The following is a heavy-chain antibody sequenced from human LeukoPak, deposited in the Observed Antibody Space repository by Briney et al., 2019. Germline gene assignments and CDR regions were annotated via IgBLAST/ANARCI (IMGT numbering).Heavy chain of an antibody. Sequence: GGSLRLSCAASGFIFDTYNMNWVRQAPGTGLEWVSYISSRGGTIYYADSVKGRFTISRDNAKNSLYLQMNSLRAEDTAVYYCAREVYPYYYYYMDVWGKGTTVTVSS. D-gene: IGHD3-16*02. CDR1: GFIFDTYN. J-gene: IGHJ6*03. V-gene: IGHV3-48*01. CDR3: AREVYPYYYYYMDV. CDR2: ISSRGGTI.